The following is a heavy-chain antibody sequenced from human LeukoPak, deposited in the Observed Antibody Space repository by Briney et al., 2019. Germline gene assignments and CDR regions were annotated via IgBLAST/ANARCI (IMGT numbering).Heavy chain of an antibody. CDR3: ARGTCSGGSCYLFDY. J-gene: IGHJ4*02. V-gene: IGHV3-33*01. CDR1: GFTFSSYG. Sequence: GGSLRLSCAASGFTFSSYGIHWVRQAPGKGLEWVAGVRYDGSDKFHEDYVKGRFTISRDNSKNTVTLQMNSLRAEDTAVYYCARGTCSGGSCYLFDYWGQGTLVTVSS. CDR2: VRYDGSDK. D-gene: IGHD2-15*01.